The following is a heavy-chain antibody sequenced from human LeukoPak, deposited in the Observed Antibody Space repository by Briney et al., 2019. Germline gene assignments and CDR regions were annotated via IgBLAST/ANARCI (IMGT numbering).Heavy chain of an antibody. V-gene: IGHV4-31*03. CDR3: ARAGGHSSGYPYNWFDP. J-gene: IGHJ5*02. Sequence: PSETLSLTCTVSGGSISSGGYYWSWIRQHPGKGLEWIGYIYYSGSTYYNPSLKSRVTISVDTSKNQFSLKLSSVTAADTAVYYCARAGGHSSGYPYNWFDPWGQGTLVTVSS. CDR2: IYYSGST. CDR1: GGSISSGGYY. D-gene: IGHD3-22*01.